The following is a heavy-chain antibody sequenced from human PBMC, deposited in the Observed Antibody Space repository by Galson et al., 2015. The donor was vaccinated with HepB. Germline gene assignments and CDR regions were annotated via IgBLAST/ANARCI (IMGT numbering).Heavy chain of an antibody. CDR1: GFTFSSYT. Sequence: SLRLSCAASGFTFSSYTMNRVRQAPGKGLESVSYISSTGTTMYYADSAKGRFTISRDNAQNSLYLQMNSLRDEDTAVYYCARVYFGSGSCSADWYFDLCGRGALVAVPS. J-gene: IGHJ2*01. D-gene: IGHD3-10*01. CDR2: ISSTGTTM. V-gene: IGHV3-48*02. CDR3: ARVYFGSGSCSADWYFDL.